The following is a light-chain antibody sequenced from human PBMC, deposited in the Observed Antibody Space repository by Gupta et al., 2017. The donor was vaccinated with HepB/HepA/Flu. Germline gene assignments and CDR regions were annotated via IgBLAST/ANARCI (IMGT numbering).Light chain of an antibody. CDR2: GAS. Sequence: EVVMTQSPATLSVSPGERVTLSCRASQGVNNNLAWYQQKPGQAPKLLIYGASTRATGIPARFSGSGVGTEFTLTISSRQSEDFAVYYCQQWNNGHPGGTFGQGTKVEIK. CDR1: QGVNNN. CDR3: QQWNNGHPGGT. J-gene: IGKJ1*01. V-gene: IGKV3-15*01.